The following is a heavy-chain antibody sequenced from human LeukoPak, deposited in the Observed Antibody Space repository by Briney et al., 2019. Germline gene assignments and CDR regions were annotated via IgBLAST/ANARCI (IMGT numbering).Heavy chain of an antibody. J-gene: IGHJ6*03. V-gene: IGHV3-48*01. CDR1: GFTFSSYT. CDR3: ARFAAGGSYYYYMDV. Sequence: GGSLRLSCAASGFTFSSYTMNWVRQPPGKGLEWVSNIGTSSTTIYYADSVKGRFTISRDNAKNLLYLQMNSLRADDTAVYYCARFAAGGSYYYYMDVWGKGTTVTVSS. D-gene: IGHD6-25*01. CDR2: IGTSSTTI.